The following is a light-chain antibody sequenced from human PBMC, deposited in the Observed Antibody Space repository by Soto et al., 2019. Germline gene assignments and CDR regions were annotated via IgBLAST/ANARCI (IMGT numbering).Light chain of an antibody. CDR1: QSVSSN. Sequence: EIVMTQSPATLSVSPGERATLSCRASQSVSSNLAWYQQKPGQAPRLLIYGASTRATGIPARFSGSGSGTECTLTISSLQSEDVAVYDCQQYNNWARTFGQGTKLETK. J-gene: IGKJ2*01. CDR2: GAS. CDR3: QQYNNWART. V-gene: IGKV3-15*01.